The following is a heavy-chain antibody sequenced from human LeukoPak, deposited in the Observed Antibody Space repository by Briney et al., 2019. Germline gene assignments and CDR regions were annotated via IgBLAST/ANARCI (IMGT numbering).Heavy chain of an antibody. D-gene: IGHD4-23*01. CDR1: GFTFSSYG. J-gene: IGHJ3*02. CDR2: IRYDGSNK. CDR3: ARRGAVADAFDI. Sequence: SGGSLRLSCAASGFTFSSYGMHWVRQAPGKGLEWVAFIRYDGSNKYYADSVKGRFTISRDNAKNTLYLQMNSLRVEDTAVYYCARRGAVADAFDIWGQGTMVTVSS. V-gene: IGHV3-30*02.